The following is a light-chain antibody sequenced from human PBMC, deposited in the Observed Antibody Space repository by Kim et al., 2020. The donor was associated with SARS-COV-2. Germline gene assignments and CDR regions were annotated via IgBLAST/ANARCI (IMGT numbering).Light chain of an antibody. V-gene: IGLV2-14*03. J-gene: IGLJ3*02. Sequence: QSVLTQPASVSGSPGQSITISCTGASSDIGNYNYVSWYQQHPGKVPKFMIYDVSKRPSGVSNRFSGSKSGNTASLTISGLQAEDEADYYCSSYTSGSTWVFGGGTQLTVL. CDR3: SSYTSGSTWV. CDR1: SSDIGNYNY. CDR2: DVS.